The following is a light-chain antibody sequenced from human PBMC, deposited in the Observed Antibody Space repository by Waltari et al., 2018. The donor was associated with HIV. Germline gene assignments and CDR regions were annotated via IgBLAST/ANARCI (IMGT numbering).Light chain of an antibody. CDR3: QSHDNSLSAWV. CDR2: GNS. J-gene: IGLJ3*02. Sequence: QSVLTQPPSVSGAPGQRVTISCPGSSSNLGAGFVVHWYRQLPGTAPKLLIYGNSNRPSGVPDRFSGSKSGTSASLAITGLQAEDEADYYCQSHDNSLSAWVFGGGTRLTVL. V-gene: IGLV1-40*01. CDR1: SSNLGAGFV.